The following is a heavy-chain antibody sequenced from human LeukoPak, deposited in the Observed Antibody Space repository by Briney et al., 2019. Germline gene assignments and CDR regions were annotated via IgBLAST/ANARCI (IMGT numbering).Heavy chain of an antibody. Sequence: PSETLSLTCTVSGGSISSSNYYWDWIRQPPGKGLEWIGSIYNSGSTYYNPSPKSRVTISVDTSKNQFSLKLSSVTAADTAVYYCARDRYDSSGYHGMDVWGQGTTVTVSS. CDR1: GGSISSSNYY. CDR2: IYNSGST. V-gene: IGHV4-39*07. CDR3: ARDRYDSSGYHGMDV. J-gene: IGHJ6*02. D-gene: IGHD3-22*01.